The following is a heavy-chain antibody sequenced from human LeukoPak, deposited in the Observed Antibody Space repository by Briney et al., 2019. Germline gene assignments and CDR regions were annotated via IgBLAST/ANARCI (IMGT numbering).Heavy chain of an antibody. CDR3: SSVMVREDFDY. J-gene: IGHJ4*02. V-gene: IGHV3-30*04. Sequence: GGSLRLSCAASGFTFSSYAMHWVRQAPGKGLEWVAVISYDGSNKYYADSVKGRFTISRNNSQNTLYLQLNNLIAEETAVYYCSSVMVREDFDYWGQGTLVTVSP. CDR1: GFTFSSYA. CDR2: ISYDGSNK. D-gene: IGHD3-10*01.